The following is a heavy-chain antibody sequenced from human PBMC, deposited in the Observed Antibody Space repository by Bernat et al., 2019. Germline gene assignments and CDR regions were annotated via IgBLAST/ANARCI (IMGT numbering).Heavy chain of an antibody. CDR2: VRTKANGFAT. D-gene: IGHD3-10*01. Sequence: EVQLAESGGGLVQPGGSLKLSCAASGLTFSDSTMQWVRQASGKGLEWVGRVRTKANGFATSYAASVKGRVTISRDDSKNTAYLQMNSLKVEDTAVYYCTRSGAVAEQTFDYWGQGTLVTVSS. CDR1: GLTFSDST. CDR3: TRSGAVAEQTFDY. V-gene: IGHV3-73*01. J-gene: IGHJ4*02.